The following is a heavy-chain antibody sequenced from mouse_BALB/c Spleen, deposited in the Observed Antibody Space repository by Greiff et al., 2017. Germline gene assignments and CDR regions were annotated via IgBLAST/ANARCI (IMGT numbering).Heavy chain of an antibody. J-gene: IGHJ4*01. CDR3: ARDRVLLRSEDYAMDY. D-gene: IGHD1-1*01. CDR1: GFSLTSYG. Sequence: VKVVESGPGLVAPSQSLSITCTVSGFSLTSYGVHWVRQPPGKGLEWLGVIWAGGSTNYNSALMSRLSISKDNSKSQVFLKMNSLQTDDTAMYYCARDRVLLRSEDYAMDYWGQGTSVTVSS. V-gene: IGHV2-9*02. CDR2: IWAGGST.